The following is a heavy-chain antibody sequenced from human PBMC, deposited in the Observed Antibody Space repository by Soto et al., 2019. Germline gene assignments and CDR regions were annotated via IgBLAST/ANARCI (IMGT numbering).Heavy chain of an antibody. CDR3: ATLWFGAADY. D-gene: IGHD3-10*01. Sequence: SSETLSLTCTVSGGSISRSSYYWGWIRQPPGKGLEWIGSIYYSGSTHYNPSLKSRVTISVDTSKNQFSLKLSSVTAADTAVYYCATLWFGAADYWGQGTLVTVSS. CDR1: GGSISRSSYY. V-gene: IGHV4-39*01. CDR2: IYYSGST. J-gene: IGHJ4*02.